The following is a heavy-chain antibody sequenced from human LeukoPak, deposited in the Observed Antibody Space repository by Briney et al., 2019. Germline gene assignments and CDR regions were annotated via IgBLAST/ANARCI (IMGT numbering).Heavy chain of an antibody. V-gene: IGHV4-34*01. CDR3: ARGLRSRYFDWLLASWFDP. D-gene: IGHD3-9*01. J-gene: IGHJ5*02. CDR2: INHSGST. Sequence: SETLSLNCAVYGGSFSGYYWSWIRQPPGKGLGWIGGINHSGSTNYNPSLKSRVTISVDTSKNQFSLKLSSVTAADTAVYYCARGLRSRYFDWLLASWFDPWGQGTLVTVSS. CDR1: GGSFSGYY.